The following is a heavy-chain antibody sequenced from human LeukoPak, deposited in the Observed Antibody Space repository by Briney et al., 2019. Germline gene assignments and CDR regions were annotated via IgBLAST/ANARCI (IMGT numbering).Heavy chain of an antibody. Sequence: GGSLRLSCAASGFTFSSYAMHWVRQAPGKGLEYVSAISSNGGSTYYANSVKGRFTISRDNSKNTLYLQMGSLRAEDMAVYYCAREWPYCSGGSCYKPYYFDYWGQGTLVTVSS. CDR2: ISSNGGST. CDR1: GFTFSSYA. D-gene: IGHD2-15*01. V-gene: IGHV3-64*01. CDR3: AREWPYCSGGSCYKPYYFDY. J-gene: IGHJ4*02.